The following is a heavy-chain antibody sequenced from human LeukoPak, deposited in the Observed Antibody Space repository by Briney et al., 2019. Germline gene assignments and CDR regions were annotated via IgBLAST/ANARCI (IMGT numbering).Heavy chain of an antibody. CDR3: AREKGRITMVRGVRVFVY. Sequence: PSETLSLTCAVYGGSFSGYYWSWIRQPPGKGLEWIGEINHSGSTNYNPSLKSRVTISVDTSKNQFSLKLSSVTAADTAVYYCAREKGRITMVRGVRVFVYWGQGTLVTVSS. CDR1: GGSFSGYY. J-gene: IGHJ4*02. CDR2: INHSGST. V-gene: IGHV4-34*01. D-gene: IGHD3-10*01.